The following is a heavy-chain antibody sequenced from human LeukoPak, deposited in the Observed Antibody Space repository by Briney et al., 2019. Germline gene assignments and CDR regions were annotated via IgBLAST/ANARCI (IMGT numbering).Heavy chain of an antibody. CDR3: ARDVLRFSSRLYNWFDP. V-gene: IGHV1-69*13. J-gene: IGHJ5*02. CDR1: GGTFSSYA. Sequence: SVKVSCKASGGTFSSYAISWVRQAPGQGLEWMGGIIPIFGTANYAQKFQGRVTITADESTSTAYMELSSLRSEDTAVYYCARDVLRFSSRLYNWFDPWRQGTLVTVSS. CDR2: IIPIFGTA. D-gene: IGHD3-3*01.